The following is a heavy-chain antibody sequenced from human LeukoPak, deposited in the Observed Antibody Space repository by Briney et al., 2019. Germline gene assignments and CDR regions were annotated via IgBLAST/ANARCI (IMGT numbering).Heavy chain of an antibody. V-gene: IGHV1-8*01. CDR3: ARAGGIAARRRPTHKALYYFDY. Sequence: ASVKVSCKASGYTFTSYDINWVRQATGQGLEWMGWMSPNSGNTGYAQKFQGRVTMTRNTSISTAYMELSSLRSEDTAVYYCARAGGIAARRRPTHKALYYFDYWGQGTLVTVSS. J-gene: IGHJ4*02. CDR1: GYTFTSYD. D-gene: IGHD6-6*01. CDR2: MSPNSGNT.